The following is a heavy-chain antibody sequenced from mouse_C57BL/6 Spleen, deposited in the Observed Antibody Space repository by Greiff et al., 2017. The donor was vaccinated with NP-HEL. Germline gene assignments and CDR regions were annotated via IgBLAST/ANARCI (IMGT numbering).Heavy chain of an antibody. D-gene: IGHD2-4*01. J-gene: IGHJ3*01. CDR2: IYWDDDK. CDR3: ARERRDYDGFAY. Sequence: QVTLKESGPGILQSSQTLSLTCSFSGFSLSTSGMGVSWIRQPSGKGLEWLAHIYWDDDKRYNPSLKSRLTISKDTSRNQVFLKITSVDTADTATYYCARERRDYDGFAYWGQGTLVTVSA. CDR1: GFSLSTSGMG. V-gene: IGHV8-12*01.